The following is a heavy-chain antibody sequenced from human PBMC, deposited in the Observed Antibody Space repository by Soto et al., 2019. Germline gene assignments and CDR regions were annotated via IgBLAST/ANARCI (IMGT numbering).Heavy chain of an antibody. D-gene: IGHD6-13*01. Sequence: QVQLVQSGAEVKKPGSSVKVSCKASGGTFSSYAISWVRQAPGQGLEWMGGIIPIFGTANYAQKFQGRVTLAPDESTSTAYMELSSLRSEDTAVYYCARSLAAAGMVGYWGQGTLVTVSS. J-gene: IGHJ4*02. V-gene: IGHV1-69*05. CDR2: IIPIFGTA. CDR1: GGTFSSYA. CDR3: ARSLAAAGMVGY.